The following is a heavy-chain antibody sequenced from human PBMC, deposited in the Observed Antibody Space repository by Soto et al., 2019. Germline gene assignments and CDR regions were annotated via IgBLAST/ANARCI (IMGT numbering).Heavy chain of an antibody. CDR1: VFSLSTSGVG. Sequence: HITLKESGPTLVKPTQTLTLTCTFSVFSLSTSGVGVGWIRKPPGKALEWLALIYWDDDKRYSPSLKSRLTITKDTSKNQVVLTMTNMDPVDTATYYCAQYDYGDYVGGNGFDYWGQGTLVTVSS. CDR2: IYWDDDK. D-gene: IGHD4-17*01. CDR3: AQYDYGDYVGGNGFDY. J-gene: IGHJ4*02. V-gene: IGHV2-5*02.